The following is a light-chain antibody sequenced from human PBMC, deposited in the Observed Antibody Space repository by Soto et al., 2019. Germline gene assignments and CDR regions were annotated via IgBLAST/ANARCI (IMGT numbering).Light chain of an antibody. J-gene: IGKJ4*01. Sequence: EIVLTQSPATLSLSPGERATLSCRASQSILSYLAWFQQKPGQAPRLLIYDASNRATDIPARFSGSGSGTDFTLTISSLEPEDSAVYYCQQRSTWPLTFGGGTKVEIK. V-gene: IGKV3-11*01. CDR3: QQRSTWPLT. CDR1: QSILSY. CDR2: DAS.